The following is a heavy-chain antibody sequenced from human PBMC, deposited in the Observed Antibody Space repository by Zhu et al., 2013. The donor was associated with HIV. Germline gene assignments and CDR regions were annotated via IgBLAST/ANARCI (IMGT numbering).Heavy chain of an antibody. V-gene: IGHV4-38-2*01. CDR2: IYHSGST. Sequence: QVQLQESGPGLVKPSETLSLTCAVSGYSISSGYYWGWIRQPPGKGLEWIGSIYHSGSTYYNPSLKSRVTISVDTSKNQFSLKLSSVTAADTAVYYCARWTHNDAFDIWGQGTMVTVSS. J-gene: IGHJ3*02. CDR3: ARWTHNDAFDI. CDR1: GYSISSGYY.